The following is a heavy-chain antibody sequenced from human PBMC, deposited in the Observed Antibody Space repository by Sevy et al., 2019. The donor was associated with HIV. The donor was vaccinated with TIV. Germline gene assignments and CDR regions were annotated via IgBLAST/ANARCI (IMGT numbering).Heavy chain of an antibody. CDR3: AIEGTHRRRDY. J-gene: IGHJ4*02. V-gene: IGHV3-23*01. CDR1: GFTFSSQA. Sequence: GGSLRLSCAASGFTFSSQAMSWVRQSPGKGQKWVSIISASGDHTYYADSVKGRFTISRDNSKNTLYLQMNGLRAEDTAVYYCAIEGTHRRRDYGGWGTLVTVSS. CDR2: ISASGDHT.